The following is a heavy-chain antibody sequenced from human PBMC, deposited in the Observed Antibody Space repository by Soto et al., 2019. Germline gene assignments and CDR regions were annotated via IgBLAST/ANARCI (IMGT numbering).Heavy chain of an antibody. J-gene: IGHJ4*02. CDR1: GGSISSGGYS. Sequence: PSETLSLTCAVSGGSISSGGYSWSWIRQPPGKGLEWIGYIYHSGSTYYNPSLKSRVTISVDRSKNQFSLKLSSVTAADTAVYYCARCREMVLLDYWGQGTLVTVSS. CDR3: ARCREMVLLDY. V-gene: IGHV4-30-2*01. CDR2: IYHSGST. D-gene: IGHD2-8*01.